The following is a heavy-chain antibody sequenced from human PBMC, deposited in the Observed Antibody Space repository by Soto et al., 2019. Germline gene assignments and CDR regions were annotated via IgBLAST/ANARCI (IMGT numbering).Heavy chain of an antibody. J-gene: IGHJ6*03. D-gene: IGHD4-4*01. CDR3: ARSRGEFLSMTTVTLYYYYMDV. CDR2: IYPGDSDT. CDR1: GYSFTSYW. V-gene: IGHV5-51*01. Sequence: GESLKISCKGSGYSFTSYWIGWVRQMPGKGLEWMGIIYPGDSDTRYSPSFQGQVTISADKSISTAYLQWSSLKASDTAMYYCARSRGEFLSMTTVTLYYYYMDVWGKGTTVTVSS.